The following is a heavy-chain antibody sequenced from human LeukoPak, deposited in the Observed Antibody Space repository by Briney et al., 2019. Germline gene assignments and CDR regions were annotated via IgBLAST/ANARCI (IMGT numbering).Heavy chain of an antibody. J-gene: IGHJ4*02. CDR1: GYTFTSYG. V-gene: IGHV1-18*01. CDR3: AREATYDYVWGSYRSRTPDYFDY. D-gene: IGHD3-16*02. CDR2: ISAYNGNT. Sequence: ASVKVSCKASGYTFTSYGISWVRQAPGQGLEWRGWISAYNGNTNYAQKLQGRVTMTTDTSTSTAYMELRSLRSDDTAVYYCAREATYDYVWGSYRSRTPDYFDYWGQGTLVTVSS.